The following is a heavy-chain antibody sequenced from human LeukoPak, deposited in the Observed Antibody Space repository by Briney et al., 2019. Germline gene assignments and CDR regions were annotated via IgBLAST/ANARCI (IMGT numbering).Heavy chain of an antibody. V-gene: IGHV3-30*04. Sequence: GSLRLSCAASGFTFSSYAMHWVRQAPGKGLECVALISNDGSKKYYAGSAKGRFTISRDNSRNTVFLEMNSLRGDDTAVYFCARDWGRGDSKYLDFWGQGILVTVSS. J-gene: IGHJ4*02. CDR1: GFTFSSYA. CDR3: ARDWGRGDSKYLDF. D-gene: IGHD4-17*01. CDR2: ISNDGSKK.